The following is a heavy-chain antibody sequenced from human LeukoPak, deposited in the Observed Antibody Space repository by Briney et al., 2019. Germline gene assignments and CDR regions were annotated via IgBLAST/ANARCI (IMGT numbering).Heavy chain of an antibody. D-gene: IGHD1-26*01. Sequence: GASVKVSCKASGCTFTSYDINWVRQATGQGLEWMGWMNPNSGNTGYAQKFQGRVTMTRNTSISTAYMELSSLRSEDTAVYYCARGWELLPNYYYYYGMDVWGQGTTVTVSS. CDR2: MNPNSGNT. CDR1: GCTFTSYD. V-gene: IGHV1-8*01. J-gene: IGHJ6*02. CDR3: ARGWELLPNYYYYYGMDV.